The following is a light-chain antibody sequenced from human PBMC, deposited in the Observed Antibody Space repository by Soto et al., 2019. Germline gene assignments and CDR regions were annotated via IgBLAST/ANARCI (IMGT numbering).Light chain of an antibody. CDR2: LNSDGSH. CDR3: QTWGTGIQI. J-gene: IGLJ2*01. CDR1: SGHSSYA. V-gene: IGLV4-69*01. Sequence: QLVLTQSPSASASLGASVKLTCTLSSGHSSYAIAWHQQQPEKGPRYLMKLNSDGSHSKGDGIPDRFSGSSSGAERYLTVSRLQSEDEAYYYCQTWGTGIQIFGGGTKVTVL.